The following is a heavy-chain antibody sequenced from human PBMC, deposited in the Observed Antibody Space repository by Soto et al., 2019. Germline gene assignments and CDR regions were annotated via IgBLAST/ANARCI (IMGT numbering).Heavy chain of an antibody. Sequence: GESLKISCEASGYMFPIYHISWVRQMPGKGLEWVGKIDPSDSRTMYRPSSRARITISVDKSINTAYLEWGRLKASDTAMYYCASNSITIFGVVIDSAGMDVWGQGTTVTVSS. CDR2: IDPSDSRT. J-gene: IGHJ6*02. V-gene: IGHV5-10-1*01. CDR3: ASNSITIFGVVIDSAGMDV. CDR1: GYMFPIYH. D-gene: IGHD3-3*01.